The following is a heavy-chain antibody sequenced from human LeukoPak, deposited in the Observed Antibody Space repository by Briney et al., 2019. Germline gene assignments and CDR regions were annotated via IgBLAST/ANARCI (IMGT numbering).Heavy chain of an antibody. CDR1: GGSLSHYY. CDR3: ARGPASGSNFAWFDP. Sequence: PSETLSLTCAVYGGSLSHYYWSWIRQPPGKGLEWIGEINHSGSTNYNPSLKSRVTTSVDMSKNQFSLELTSVTAADTAVYYCARGPASGSNFAWFDPWGQGTLVTVSS. J-gene: IGHJ5*02. CDR2: INHSGST. V-gene: IGHV4-34*01. D-gene: IGHD3-10*01.